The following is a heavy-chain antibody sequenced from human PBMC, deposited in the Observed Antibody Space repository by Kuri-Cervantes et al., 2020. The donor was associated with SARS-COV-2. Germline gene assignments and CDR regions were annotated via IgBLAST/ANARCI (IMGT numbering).Heavy chain of an antibody. J-gene: IGHJ4*02. Sequence: SETLSLTCTVSGGSISSYYWSWIRQPPGKGLEWIGYIYYSGRTNYNPSLKSRVSISVDTSKNQFSLKLSSVTAADTAVYYCARGPHCSSTSCNRDYWGQGTLVTVSS. CDR2: IYYSGRT. CDR1: GGSISSYY. D-gene: IGHD2-2*01. V-gene: IGHV4-59*01. CDR3: ARGPHCSSTSCNRDY.